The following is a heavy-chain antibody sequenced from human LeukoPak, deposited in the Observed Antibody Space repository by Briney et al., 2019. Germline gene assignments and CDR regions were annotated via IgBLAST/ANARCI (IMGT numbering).Heavy chain of an antibody. D-gene: IGHD1-26*01. Sequence: ASVKVSCKASGYTFTSYDINWVRQATGQGLEWMGWMNPNSGNAGYAQKFQGRVTMTRDTSTSTVYMELSSLRSEDTAVYYCARGVVGAEFDYWGQGTLVTVSS. CDR2: MNPNSGNA. J-gene: IGHJ4*02. CDR1: GYTFTSYD. CDR3: ARGVVGAEFDY. V-gene: IGHV1-8*01.